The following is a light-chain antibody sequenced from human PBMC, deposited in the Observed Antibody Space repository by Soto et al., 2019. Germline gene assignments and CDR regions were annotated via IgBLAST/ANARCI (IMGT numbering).Light chain of an antibody. V-gene: IGKV3-20*01. CDR1: QSVSSSY. Sequence: EIVLTQSPGTLSLSPGERATLSCRASQSVSSSYLAWYQQKPGQAPRLPIYSASSRATGIPDRFSGSGSGADYTLTISSLEPEDSAMYYCQQYGYSFWTFGQGTKVDIK. CDR2: SAS. J-gene: IGKJ1*01. CDR3: QQYGYSFWT.